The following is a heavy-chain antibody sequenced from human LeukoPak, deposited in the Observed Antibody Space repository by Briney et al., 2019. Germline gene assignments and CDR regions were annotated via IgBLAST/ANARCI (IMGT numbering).Heavy chain of an antibody. D-gene: IGHD3-10*02. CDR1: GFIFSSYE. Sequence: PGGSLRLSCAASGFIFSSYEMSWVRQAPGRGLEWVSYISSSGRTMYYADSVKGRFTVSRDNAKNSLYPQMNSLRAEDTAVYYCAELGITMIGGVWGKGTTVTISS. V-gene: IGHV3-48*03. CDR2: ISSSGRTM. CDR3: AELGITMIGGV. J-gene: IGHJ6*04.